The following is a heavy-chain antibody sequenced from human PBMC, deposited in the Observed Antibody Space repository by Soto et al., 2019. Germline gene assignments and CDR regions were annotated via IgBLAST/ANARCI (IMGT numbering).Heavy chain of an antibody. CDR3: AKDLDSVSMYWFDP. D-gene: IGHD3-10*01. CDR1: GFTFSSYG. CDR2: ISYDGSNK. Sequence: QVQLVESGGGVVQPGRSLRLSCAASGFTFSSYGMHWVRQAPGKGLEWVAVISYDGSNKYYADSVKGRFTISRDNSKNPLYLQMNSLSAEDTAVYYCAKDLDSVSMYWFDPWGQGTLVTVSS. V-gene: IGHV3-30*18. J-gene: IGHJ5*02.